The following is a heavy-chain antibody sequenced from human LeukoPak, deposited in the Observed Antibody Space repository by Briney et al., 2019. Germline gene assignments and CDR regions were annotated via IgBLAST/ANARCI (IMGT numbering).Heavy chain of an antibody. D-gene: IGHD2-15*01. V-gene: IGHV3-23*01. CDR3: AKSPLPIGYCSGGSCYQFDS. CDR1: GFNFRTYA. CDR2: ISTSGGST. Sequence: GVLRLSCAASGFNFRTYAMSWVRQAPGKGLEWVSAISTSGGSTFYADSVKGRFTISRDNSKNTLYLQMNSLRAEDAAVYYCAKSPLPIGYCSGGSCYQFDSWGQGTLVTVSS. J-gene: IGHJ4*02.